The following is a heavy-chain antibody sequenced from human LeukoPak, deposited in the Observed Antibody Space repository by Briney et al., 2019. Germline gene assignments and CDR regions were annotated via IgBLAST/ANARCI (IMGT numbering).Heavy chain of an antibody. J-gene: IGHJ6*03. D-gene: IGHD3-3*01. Sequence: ASVKVSCKASGYTFTSYGISWVRQAPGQGLEWMGWISAYNGNTNYAQKLQGRVTMTTDTSTSTAYMELRSLRSDDTAVYYCVRVVGTPYYDFWSGSYYMDVWGKGTTVTVSS. CDR3: VRVVGTPYYDFWSGSYYMDV. CDR1: GYTFTSYG. CDR2: ISAYNGNT. V-gene: IGHV1-18*01.